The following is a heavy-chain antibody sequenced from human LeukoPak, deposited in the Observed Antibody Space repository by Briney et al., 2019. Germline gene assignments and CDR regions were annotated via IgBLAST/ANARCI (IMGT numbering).Heavy chain of an antibody. D-gene: IGHD2-2*01. Sequence: GGSLRLSCAASGFTFSTYWMTWVRQAPGKGLEWVANIKQDGSEKYYVDSVKGRFTISRDNAKNSVFLQMNSLRAEDTALYYCARIGHDLYQTLDSWGHGTLITVSS. J-gene: IGHJ5*01. CDR2: IKQDGSEK. CDR3: ARIGHDLYQTLDS. V-gene: IGHV3-7*03. CDR1: GFTFSTYW.